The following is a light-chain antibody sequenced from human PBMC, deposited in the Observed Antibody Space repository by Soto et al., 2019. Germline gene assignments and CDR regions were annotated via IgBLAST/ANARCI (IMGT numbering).Light chain of an antibody. CDR1: SSDVGGYNY. V-gene: IGLV2-8*01. Sequence: QSALTQPPSASGSPGQSVTISCTGTSSDVGGYNYVSWYQQHPGKAPKLMIYEVSKRPSGVPDRFSGSKSGNTASLTISGLRAEDEADYYCSSYAGRSSYVFGTGTKLTVL. J-gene: IGLJ1*01. CDR2: EVS. CDR3: SSYAGRSSYV.